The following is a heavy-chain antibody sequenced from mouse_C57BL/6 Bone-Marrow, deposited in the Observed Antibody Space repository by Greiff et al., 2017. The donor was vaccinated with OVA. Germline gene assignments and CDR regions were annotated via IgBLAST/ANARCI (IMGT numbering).Heavy chain of an antibody. CDR3: ARYDVGAMDY. CDR1: GFTFTDYY. Sequence: EVQLVESGGGLVQPGGSLSLSCAASGFTFTDYYMSWVRQPPGKALEWLGFIRNKANGYTTEYSASVKGRFTISRDNSQSILYLQMNALRAEDSATYDCARYDVGAMDYWGQGTSVTVSS. J-gene: IGHJ4*01. V-gene: IGHV7-3*01. CDR2: IRNKANGYTT.